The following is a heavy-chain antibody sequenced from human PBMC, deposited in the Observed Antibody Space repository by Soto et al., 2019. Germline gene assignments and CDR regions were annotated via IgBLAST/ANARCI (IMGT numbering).Heavy chain of an antibody. CDR3: AKDRTTTGTTVRFDP. D-gene: IGHD1-1*01. CDR1: GFTFSSYA. J-gene: IGHJ5*02. V-gene: IGHV3-23*01. Sequence: PGGSLRLSCAASGFTFSSYAMSWVRQAPGKGLEWVSTISGSGGSTYYADSAKGRFTISRDNSKNTLYLQVNSLRAEDTAVYYCAKDRTTTGTTVRFDPWGQGTLVTVSS. CDR2: ISGSGGST.